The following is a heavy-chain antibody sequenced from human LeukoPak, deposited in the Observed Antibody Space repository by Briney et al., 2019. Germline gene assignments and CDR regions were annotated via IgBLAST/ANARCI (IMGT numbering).Heavy chain of an antibody. CDR1: GFTFSSYA. CDR2: ISGSGGST. J-gene: IGHJ3*02. D-gene: IGHD1-26*01. CDR3: ARDHKDSGSYYDDAFDI. V-gene: IGHV3-23*01. Sequence: AGGSLRLSCAASGFTFSSYAMSWVRQAPGKGLEWVSAISGSGGSTYYADSVKGRFTISRDNAKNSLYLQMNSLRAEDTAVYYCARDHKDSGSYYDDAFDIWGQGTMVTVSS.